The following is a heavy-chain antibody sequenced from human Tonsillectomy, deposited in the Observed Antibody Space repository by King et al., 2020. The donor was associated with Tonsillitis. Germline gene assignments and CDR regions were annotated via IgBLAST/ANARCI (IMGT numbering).Heavy chain of an antibody. J-gene: IGHJ4*02. CDR1: GSSISKYY. Sequence: VQLQESGPGLVKPSETLSLTCTVSGSSISKYYWSWIRQPPGKGLEWICYIYYSGSTNYNPSLKSRVNISVDMSKNQISLTVSSVTAADTAVYFCARADDYGGSLDYWGQGTLVTVSS. CDR3: ARADDYGGSLDY. V-gene: IGHV4-59*01. D-gene: IGHD4-23*01. CDR2: IYYSGST.